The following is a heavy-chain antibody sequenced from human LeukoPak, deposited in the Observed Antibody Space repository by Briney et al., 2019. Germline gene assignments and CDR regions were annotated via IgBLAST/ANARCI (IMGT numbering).Heavy chain of an antibody. J-gene: IGHJ5*02. Sequence: GGSLRLSCAASGFIISNYWMTWVRQAPGKGLECVANIKQDGSEKNYGDSVKGRFTISRDNAKNSLYLQMNSLRVEDTAVYYCARGLNWFDPWGQGTLVTVSS. CDR1: GFIISNYW. CDR3: ARGLNWFDP. V-gene: IGHV3-7*01. CDR2: IKQDGSEK.